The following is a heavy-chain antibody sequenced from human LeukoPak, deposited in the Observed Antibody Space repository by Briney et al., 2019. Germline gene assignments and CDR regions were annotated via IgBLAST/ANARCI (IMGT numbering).Heavy chain of an antibody. D-gene: IGHD6-19*01. CDR3: ARRRGSGWYYFDY. V-gene: IGHV4-4*02. CDR2: IYHSGST. J-gene: IGHJ4*02. CDR1: GGSISRSIW. Sequence: SETLSLTCAVSGGSISRSIWWSWVRQPPGKGLEWIGEIYHSGSTNYNPSLKSRVTISVDKSKNQFSLKLSSVTAADTAVYYCARRRGSGWYYFDYWGQGTLVTVSS.